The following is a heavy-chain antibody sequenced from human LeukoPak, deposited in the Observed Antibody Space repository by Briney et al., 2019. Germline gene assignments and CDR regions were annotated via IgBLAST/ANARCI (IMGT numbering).Heavy chain of an antibody. D-gene: IGHD3-16*01. J-gene: IGHJ4*02. V-gene: IGHV4-4*02. CDR2: IYHSGGT. CDR3: ARDLRGMVDY. Sequence: SGTLSLTCAVSGGSISSSHWWSWVRPPPGKGLEWIGEIYHSGGTNYNPSLTSRVTISVDKSNNQFSLKLRSVTAADTAVYYCARDLRGMVDYWGQGTLVTVSS. CDR1: GGSISSSHW.